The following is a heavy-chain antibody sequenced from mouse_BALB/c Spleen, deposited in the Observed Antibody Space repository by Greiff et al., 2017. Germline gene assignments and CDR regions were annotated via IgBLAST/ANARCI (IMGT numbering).Heavy chain of an antibody. CDR3: ARGRYDKAY. D-gene: IGHD2-14*01. Sequence: VQLQESGAELVRPGSSVKISCKASGYAFSSYWMNWVKQRPGQGLEWIGQIYPGDGDTNYNGKFKGKATLTADKSSSTAYMQLSSLTSEDSAVYFCARGRYDKAYWGQGTLVTVSA. J-gene: IGHJ3*01. CDR2: IYPGDGDT. CDR1: GYAFSSYW. V-gene: IGHV1-80*01.